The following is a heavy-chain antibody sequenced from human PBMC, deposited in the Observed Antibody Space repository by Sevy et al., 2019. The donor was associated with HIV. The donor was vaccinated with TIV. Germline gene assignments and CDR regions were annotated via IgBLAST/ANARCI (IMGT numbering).Heavy chain of an antibody. CDR3: ARDPSGGYLDY. Sequence: GGSLRLSCAASGFTFSSYAMHWVRQAPGKGLEWVAVISYDGSNKYYADSVKGRFTISRDNSKNTLYLQMNSLRAEDTAVYYCARDPSGGYLDYWGQGTLVTVSS. D-gene: IGHD1-26*01. V-gene: IGHV3-30-3*01. CDR2: ISYDGSNK. CDR1: GFTFSSYA. J-gene: IGHJ4*02.